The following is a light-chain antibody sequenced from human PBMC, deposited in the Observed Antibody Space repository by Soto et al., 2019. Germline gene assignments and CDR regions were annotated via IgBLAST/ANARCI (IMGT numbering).Light chain of an antibody. V-gene: IGLV1-40*01. CDR1: SSNIGAGYD. CDR3: QSYDSSLSGSV. J-gene: IGLJ3*02. CDR2: GNS. Sequence: QSVLTQPPSVSGAPGQRVTISCTGSSSNIGAGYDVHWYQQLPGTAPKLLIYGNSNRSSGVPDRFSGSKSGTSASLAITGLQAEEEADYYCQSYDSSLSGSVFGGGTKVTVL.